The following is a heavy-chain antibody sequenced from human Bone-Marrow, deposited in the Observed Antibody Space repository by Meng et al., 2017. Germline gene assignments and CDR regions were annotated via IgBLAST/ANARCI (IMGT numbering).Heavy chain of an antibody. CDR2: IYHGGST. J-gene: IGHJ4*02. CDR1: GEDSRSGYF. V-gene: IGHV4-38-2*02. D-gene: IGHD2-21*01. Sequence: SETLARRGSGQGEDSRSGYFWGWIRQPPGKGLEWITNIYHGGSTFYNPSLKNRVTISLDTSKNQISLKLSSVTAADTAVYYCATIKGAGYRLALGGVAYWGQGTLVTVSS. CDR3: ATIKGAGYRLALGGVAY.